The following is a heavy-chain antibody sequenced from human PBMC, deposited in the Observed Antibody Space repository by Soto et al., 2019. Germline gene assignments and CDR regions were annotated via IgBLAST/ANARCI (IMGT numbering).Heavy chain of an antibody. CDR2: VRSRVRGHAI. J-gene: IGHJ4*02. V-gene: IGHV3-73*02. Sequence: EMQLMESGGALVRPGGSLQLSCRASGFTFSAFPIHWVRQASGKGLEWVGRVRSRVRGHAIAYAASVTGRFTISRDDSRNTVYLQMNRLRVEDTAVYFCAKEGRLRSPAGDYFDSWAQGSLVTVSS. CDR1: GFTFSAFP. CDR3: AKEGRLRSPAGDYFDS. D-gene: IGHD3-10*01.